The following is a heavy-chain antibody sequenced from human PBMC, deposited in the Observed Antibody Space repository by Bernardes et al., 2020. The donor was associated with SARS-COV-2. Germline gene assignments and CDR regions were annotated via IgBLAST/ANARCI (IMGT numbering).Heavy chain of an antibody. J-gene: IGHJ4*02. CDR2: ISYDGSNK. CDR3: ARDGTSLRYFDWLYYFDY. D-gene: IGHD3-9*01. V-gene: IGHV3-30-3*01. Sequence: VWSLRLSCAASGFTFSSYAMHWVRQAPGKGLEWVAVISYDGSNKYYADSVKGRFTISRDNSKNTLYLQMNSLRAEDTAVYYCARDGTSLRYFDWLYYFDYWGQGTLVTVSS. CDR1: GFTFSSYA.